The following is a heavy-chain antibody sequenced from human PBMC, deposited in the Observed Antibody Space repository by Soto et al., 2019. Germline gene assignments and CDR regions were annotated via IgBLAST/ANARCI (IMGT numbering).Heavy chain of an antibody. D-gene: IGHD3-10*02. J-gene: IGHJ4*02. CDR3: ARSYVQNRPIDY. Sequence: TSVDVSCGASGYTLTSYYIHWVRQAPGQGREWMGIVNPGDGSTRYAQMFQDRVTMMRDTSTSTIYMELSSLRSEDTAVYYCARSYVQNRPIDYWGQGTLVTVFS. V-gene: IGHV1-46*01. CDR2: VNPGDGST. CDR1: GYTLTSYY.